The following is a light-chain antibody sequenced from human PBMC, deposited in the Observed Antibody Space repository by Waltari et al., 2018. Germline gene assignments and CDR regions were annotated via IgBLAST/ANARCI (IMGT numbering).Light chain of an antibody. CDR2: VNRDGRH. V-gene: IGLV4-69*01. J-gene: IGLJ3*02. CDR3: QTWGTGLRGV. Sequence: QLVMTQSPSASASLGASVKLTCTLSRGPSRHSTASHQHQPEKGPRFLMKVNRDGRHNKGGGIPDRFSGSSSGDERYRSTSSLQSDDEADYYCQTWGTGLRGVVDGGTKLTVL. CDR1: RGPSRHS.